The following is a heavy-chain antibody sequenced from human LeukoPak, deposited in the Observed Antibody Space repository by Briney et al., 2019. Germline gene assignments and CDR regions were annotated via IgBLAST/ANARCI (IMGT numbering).Heavy chain of an antibody. Sequence: GGSLRLSCAASGFTFSSYSMNWVRQAPGKGLEWVSSISSSSSYIYYADSVKGRFTISRDNAKNSLYLQMNSLRAEDTAVYYCARDLYDSSGSPEYWGQGTLVTVSS. CDR3: ARDLYDSSGSPEY. CDR1: GFTFSSYS. CDR2: ISSSSSYI. D-gene: IGHD3-22*01. V-gene: IGHV3-21*01. J-gene: IGHJ4*02.